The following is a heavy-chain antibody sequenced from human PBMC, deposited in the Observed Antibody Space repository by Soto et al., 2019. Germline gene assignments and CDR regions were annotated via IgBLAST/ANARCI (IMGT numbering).Heavy chain of an antibody. D-gene: IGHD2-15*01. J-gene: IGHJ3*02. CDR1: GFTFSSYA. Sequence: EVQLLESGGGLVQPGGSLRLSCAASGFTFSSYAMSWVRQAPGKGLEWVSAISGSGGSTYYADSVKGRFTISRDNSKNTLYRQRNSLRAEDTAVYYCAKDHQYWSGGSCREEIAFDIWGQGTMVTVSS. CDR3: AKDHQYWSGGSCREEIAFDI. CDR2: ISGSGGST. V-gene: IGHV3-23*01.